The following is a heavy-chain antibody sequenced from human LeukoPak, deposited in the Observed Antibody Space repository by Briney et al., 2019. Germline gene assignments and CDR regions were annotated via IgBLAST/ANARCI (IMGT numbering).Heavy chain of an antibody. V-gene: IGHV1-69*05. CDR2: IIPIFGTA. CDR3: AGMTGTRNWDYYYYYMDV. Sequence: SVKVSCKASGGTFSSYAISWVRQAPGQGLEWMGGIIPIFGTANYAQKFQGRVTITTDESTSTAYMELSSLRSEDTAVYYCAGMTGTRNWDYYYYYMDVWGKGTTVTVSS. D-gene: IGHD1-7*01. J-gene: IGHJ6*03. CDR1: GGTFSSYA.